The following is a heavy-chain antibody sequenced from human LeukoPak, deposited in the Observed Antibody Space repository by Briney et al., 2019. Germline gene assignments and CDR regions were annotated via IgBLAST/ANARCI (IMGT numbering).Heavy chain of an antibody. J-gene: IGHJ4*02. Sequence: GGSLRLSCAASGFTFSDYYTTWIRQAPGKGLEWVSYISRSGNTIYYADSLKGRFTISRDNAKTSLYLQMNSLRAEDTAVYYCARGYYYDTSGYGSIFDYWGQGTLVTVSS. CDR1: GFTFSDYY. CDR3: ARGYYYDTSGYGSIFDY. D-gene: IGHD3-22*01. CDR2: ISRSGNTI. V-gene: IGHV3-11*01.